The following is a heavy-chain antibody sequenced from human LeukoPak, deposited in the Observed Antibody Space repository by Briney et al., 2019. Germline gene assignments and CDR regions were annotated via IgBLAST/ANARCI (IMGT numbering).Heavy chain of an antibody. V-gene: IGHV4-30-4*01. CDR1: GGSITSGDYY. CDR3: ARPYYYDSRIDP. D-gene: IGHD3-22*01. CDR2: MYYSGST. J-gene: IGHJ5*02. Sequence: SQTLSLTCTVSGGSITSGDYYWSWIRQPPGKGLEWIAYMYYSGSTYYNPSLKSRVTMSADTSKNQFSLKLSSVTAADTAVYFCARPYYYDSRIDPWGQGTLVTVSS.